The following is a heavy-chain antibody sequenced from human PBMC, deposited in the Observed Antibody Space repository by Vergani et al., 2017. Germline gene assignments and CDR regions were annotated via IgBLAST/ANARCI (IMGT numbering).Heavy chain of an antibody. CDR1: GFTFRSYA. D-gene: IGHD3-10*01. V-gene: IGHV3-23*01. Sequence: EVQLLESGGGLVQPGGSLRLSCAASGFTFRSYAMSWVRQAPGKGLEWVSDISGSGGSTYYADSVKGRFTISRDNSKNTLYLQMNSLRAEDTAVYYCAKDLWFGELWGLFDYWGQGTLVTVSS. CDR2: ISGSGGST. CDR3: AKDLWFGELWGLFDY. J-gene: IGHJ4*02.